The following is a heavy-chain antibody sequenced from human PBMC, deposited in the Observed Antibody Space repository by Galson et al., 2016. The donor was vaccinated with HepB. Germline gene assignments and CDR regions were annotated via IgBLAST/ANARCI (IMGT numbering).Heavy chain of an antibody. CDR1: GFDFSKFP. CDR3: AREWGAVITNYYGLDV. CDR2: ISFDGRNK. Sequence: SLRLSCAASGFDFSKFPMHWVRQAPGKGLEWLAVISFDGRNKNYANSVRGRFTISRDNAKNTLYLQMNSLRSEDTALYYCAREWGAVITNYYGLDVWGQGTTVTVYS. D-gene: IGHD3-3*01. V-gene: IGHV3-30-3*01. J-gene: IGHJ6*02.